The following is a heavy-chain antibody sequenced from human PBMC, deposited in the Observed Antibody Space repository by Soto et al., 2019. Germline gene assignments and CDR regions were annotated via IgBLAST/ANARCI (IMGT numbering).Heavy chain of an antibody. CDR2: IIPIFGTA. V-gene: IGHV1-69*05. CDR1: GGTFSSYA. Sequence: AASVKVSCKASGGTFSSYAISWVRQAPGQGLEWMGGIIPIFGTANYAQKFQGRVTITTDKSTSTAYMELSSLRSEDTAVYYCARADPQYSSSSYYYYGMDVWGQGTTVTVSS. D-gene: IGHD6-6*01. J-gene: IGHJ6*02. CDR3: ARADPQYSSSSYYYYGMDV.